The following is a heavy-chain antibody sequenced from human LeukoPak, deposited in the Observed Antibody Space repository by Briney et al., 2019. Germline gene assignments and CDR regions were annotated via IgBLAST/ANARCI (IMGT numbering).Heavy chain of an antibody. J-gene: IGHJ4*02. CDR2: IYYSGST. CDR3: ARDRRITLIVVVPYYFDY. V-gene: IGHV4-59*12. Sequence: NPSETLSLTCTVSGGSISSYYWSWIRQPPGKGLEWIGYIYYSGSTNYNPSLKSRVTISVKTSKNQFSLKLRSVTAADTAVYYCARDRRITLIVVVPYYFDYWGQGTLVTVSS. D-gene: IGHD3-22*01. CDR1: GGSISSYY.